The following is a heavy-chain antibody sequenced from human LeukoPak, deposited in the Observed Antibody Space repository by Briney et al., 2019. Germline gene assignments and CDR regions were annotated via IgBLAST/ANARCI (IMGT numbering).Heavy chain of an antibody. Sequence: ASVKVSCKASGGTFSSYAISWVRQAPGQGLEWMGWINPNSGGTNYAQKFQGRVAMTRDTSISTAYMELSRLRSDDTAVYYCARSYGDYAWFDPWGQGTLVTVSS. J-gene: IGHJ5*02. V-gene: IGHV1-2*02. CDR1: GGTFSSYA. CDR3: ARSYGDYAWFDP. CDR2: INPNSGGT. D-gene: IGHD4-17*01.